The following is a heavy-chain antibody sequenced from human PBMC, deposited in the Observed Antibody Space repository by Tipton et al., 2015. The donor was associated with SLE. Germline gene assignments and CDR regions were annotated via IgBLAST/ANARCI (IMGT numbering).Heavy chain of an antibody. CDR2: IYHSGST. D-gene: IGHD3-22*01. V-gene: IGHV4-61*02. CDR1: GDSISSGTYY. J-gene: IGHJ5*02. CDR3: ARAPYYYDSSGYYRFDP. Sequence: TLSLTCTVSGDSISSGTYYWNWIRQPAGKELEWIGRIYHSGSTNYNPSLKSRVTISVDTSKNQFSLKLSSVTAADTAVYYCARAPYYYDSSGYYRFDPWGQGTLVTVSS.